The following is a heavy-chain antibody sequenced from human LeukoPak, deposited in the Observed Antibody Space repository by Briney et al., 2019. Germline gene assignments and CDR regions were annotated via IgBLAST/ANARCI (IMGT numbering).Heavy chain of an antibody. CDR3: ARDLDYYDSSGYPFDY. J-gene: IGHJ4*02. CDR1: VGTFSSYA. V-gene: IGHV1-69*04. CDR2: IIPILGIA. D-gene: IGHD3-22*01. Sequence: ASVKVSCKASVGTFSSYAISWVRQAPGQGLEWMGRIIPILGIANYAQKFQGRVTITADKSTSTAYMELSSLRSEDTAVYYCARDLDYYDSSGYPFDYWGQGTLVTVSS.